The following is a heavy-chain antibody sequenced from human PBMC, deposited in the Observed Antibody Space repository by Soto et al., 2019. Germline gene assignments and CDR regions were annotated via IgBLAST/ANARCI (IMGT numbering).Heavy chain of an antibody. CDR2: ISDSGGRT. CDR3: AKHYGDYYYYMDV. D-gene: IGHD4-17*01. J-gene: IGHJ6*03. Sequence: PGGSLRLSCAASGFTFSSYWMHWVRQAPGKGLEWVLVISDSGGRTYNADSVRGRFTISRDNSKNTLYLQVNSLRAEDTAVYYCAKHYGDYYYYMDVWGKGTTVTVSS. CDR1: GFTFSSYW. V-gene: IGHV3-23*01.